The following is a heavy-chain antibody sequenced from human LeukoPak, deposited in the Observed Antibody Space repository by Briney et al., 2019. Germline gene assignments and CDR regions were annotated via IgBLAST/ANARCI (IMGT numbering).Heavy chain of an antibody. CDR2: INPNSGGT. CDR1: GYTFTGYY. V-gene: IGHV1-2*02. CDR3: ARDYDSSGYYYGMDV. Sequence: ASVKVSCKASGYTFTGYYMHWVRQAPGQGLEWVGWINPNSGGTNYAQKFQGSVTMTRDTSISTAYMELSRLRSDDTAVYYCARDYDSSGYYYGMDVWGQGTTVTVSS. D-gene: IGHD3-22*01. J-gene: IGHJ6*02.